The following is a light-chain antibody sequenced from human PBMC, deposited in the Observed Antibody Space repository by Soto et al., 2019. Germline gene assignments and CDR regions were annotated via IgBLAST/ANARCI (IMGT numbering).Light chain of an antibody. CDR1: QSVASN. CDR2: GAS. J-gene: IGKJ1*01. CDR3: QQYNSWPPA. Sequence: EIVMTQSPATLSMSPGERATLSCRASQSVASNLAWYQQKPGQVPRLLIFGASTRATDIPARFSGSGSGTEFTLTIGSLQSEDFAVYYCQQYNSWPPAFGQGTKVDIK. V-gene: IGKV3-15*01.